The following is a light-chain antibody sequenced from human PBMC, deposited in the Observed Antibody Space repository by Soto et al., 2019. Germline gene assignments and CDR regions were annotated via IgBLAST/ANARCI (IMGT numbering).Light chain of an antibody. J-gene: IGKJ1*01. CDR3: QQSYSRVT. CDR2: AAS. CDR1: QSITTY. Sequence: DIQMTQSPSSLSASVGDRVTITFRASQSITTYLNWYRQKPGKAPKLLIYAASRLQSGVPSRFSGSRSGTDFTLTISSLQPEDFATYYCQQSYSRVTFGQGTKVDIK. V-gene: IGKV1-39*01.